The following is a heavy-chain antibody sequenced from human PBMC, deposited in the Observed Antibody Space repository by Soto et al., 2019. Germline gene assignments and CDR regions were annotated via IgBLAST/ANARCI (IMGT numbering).Heavy chain of an antibody. CDR2: ISSSGSTI. V-gene: IGHV3-11*01. CDR1: VFTFSDYY. J-gene: IGHJ4*02. D-gene: IGHD3-10*01. Sequence: GSLRLSCAASVFTFSDYYMSWIRQAPGKGLEWVSYISSSGSTIYYADSVKGRFTISRDNAKNSLYLQMNSLRAEDTAVYYCARDLTMVRGVLDYWGQGTLVTVSS. CDR3: ARDLTMVRGVLDY.